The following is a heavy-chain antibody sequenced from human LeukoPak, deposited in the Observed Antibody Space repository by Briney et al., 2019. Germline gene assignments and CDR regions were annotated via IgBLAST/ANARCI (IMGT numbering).Heavy chain of an antibody. CDR3: AGSDTTGYSPREWDYWYFDL. CDR2: ISSSGTYT. CDR1: GVTCYTDS. Sequence: GGSLRLSCEDSGVTCYTDSMNGGRQAPGKGLEWVSSISSSGTYTYYADSVKGRFTIARDNAKNSLYLQMNSLRAEDTAVYYCAGSDTTGYSPREWDYWYFDLWGRGTLVTVSS. D-gene: IGHD3-9*01. J-gene: IGHJ2*01. V-gene: IGHV3-21*01.